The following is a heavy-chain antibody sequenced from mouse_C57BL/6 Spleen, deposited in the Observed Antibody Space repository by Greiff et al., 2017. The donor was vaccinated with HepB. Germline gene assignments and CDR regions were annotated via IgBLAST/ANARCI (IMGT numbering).Heavy chain of an antibody. J-gene: IGHJ2*01. V-gene: IGHV14-1*01. Sequence: EVQLQQSGAELVRPGASVKLSCTASGFNIKDYYMHWVKQRPEQGLEWIGRIDPEDGDTEYAPKFQGKATMTADPSSNTAYLQLSSLTSEDTAVYYCTTSVYGNYVYFDYWGQGTTLTVSS. CDR3: TTSVYGNYVYFDY. CDR1: GFNIKDYY. CDR2: IDPEDGDT. D-gene: IGHD2-1*01.